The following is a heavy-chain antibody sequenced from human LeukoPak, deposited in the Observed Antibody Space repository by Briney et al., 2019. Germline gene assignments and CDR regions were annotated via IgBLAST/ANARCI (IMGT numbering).Heavy chain of an antibody. Sequence: QSGGSLRLSCAASGFTFSSYGMHWVRQAPGKGLEWVAVISYDGSNKYYADSVKGRFTISRDNSKNTLYLQMNSLRAEDTAVYYCARGGTYYDPDLRSRNDAFDIWGQGTMVTVSS. CDR1: GFTFSSYG. V-gene: IGHV3-30*03. CDR3: ARGGTYYDPDLRSRNDAFDI. J-gene: IGHJ3*02. D-gene: IGHD3-3*01. CDR2: ISYDGSNK.